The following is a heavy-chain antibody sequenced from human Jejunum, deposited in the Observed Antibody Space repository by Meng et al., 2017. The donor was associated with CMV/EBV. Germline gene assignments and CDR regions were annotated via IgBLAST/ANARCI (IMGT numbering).Heavy chain of an antibody. CDR3: ASLEVAPD. D-gene: IGHD5-12*01. V-gene: IGHV3-7*01. CDR1: GITLSNYW. Sequence: LSGEGSGITLSNYWMTWVRQAPGKGLEGVATVTHDGSQKYYVDSVKGRFTVSRDNLKNSLYLQMTSLRVEDTAVYYCASLEVAPDWGQGTLVTVSS. J-gene: IGHJ4*02. CDR2: VTHDGSQK.